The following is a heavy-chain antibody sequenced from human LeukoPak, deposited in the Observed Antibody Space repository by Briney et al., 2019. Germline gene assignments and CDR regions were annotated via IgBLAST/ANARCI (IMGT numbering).Heavy chain of an antibody. D-gene: IGHD6-13*01. Sequence: PGGSLRLSCAASGFTFSSYAMHWVRQAPGKGLEWVAVISYDGSNKYYADSVKGRFTISRDNSKNTLYLQMNSLRAEDTAVYYCARVGGIAAAGTNGMDVWGQGTTVTVSS. V-gene: IGHV3-30-3*01. CDR3: ARVGGIAAAGTNGMDV. CDR1: GFTFSSYA. CDR2: ISYDGSNK. J-gene: IGHJ6*02.